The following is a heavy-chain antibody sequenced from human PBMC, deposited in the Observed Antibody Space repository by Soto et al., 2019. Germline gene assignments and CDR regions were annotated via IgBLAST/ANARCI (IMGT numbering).Heavy chain of an antibody. D-gene: IGHD1-26*01. CDR2: ITPTLNIA. CDR1: GGTFSSYT. Sequence: QLQLVQSGAEVREPGSSVKVSCKASGGTFSSYTVIWVRQAPGQGLEWMGGITPTLNIAKYAEKFQGRVTITADESTSTVNMHLSSLRSEDTAVYFCARGYYSGSNPSSFYYWGQGTLVAVSS. CDR3: ARGYYSGSNPSSFYY. J-gene: IGHJ4*02. V-gene: IGHV1-69*01.